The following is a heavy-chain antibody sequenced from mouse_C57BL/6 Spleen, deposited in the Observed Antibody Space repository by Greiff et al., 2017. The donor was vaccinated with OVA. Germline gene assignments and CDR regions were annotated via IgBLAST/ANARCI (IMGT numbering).Heavy chain of an antibody. D-gene: IGHD1-1*01. CDR1: GYAFSSSW. J-gene: IGHJ2*01. V-gene: IGHV1-82*01. CDR2: IYPGAGDT. CDR3: ARWGFITTVVAFDY. Sequence: VQLQQSGPELVKPGASVKISCKASGYAFSSSWMHWVKQRPGKGLEWIGRIYPGAGDTTYTGKFKGKATLTADKSSSTAYMHLSSLTSEDSAVYFCARWGFITTVVAFDYWGQGTTLTVSS.